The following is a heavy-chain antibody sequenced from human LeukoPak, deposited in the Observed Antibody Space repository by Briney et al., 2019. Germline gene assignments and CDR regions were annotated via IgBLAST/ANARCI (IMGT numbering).Heavy chain of an antibody. CDR2: INHSGST. Sequence: PSETLSLTCAVYGGSFSGYYWSWIRQPPGKGLEWIGEINHSGSTNYNPSLKSRVTISVDTSKNQFSLKLSSVTAADTAVYYCARGVPADYVWGSYRIYFDYWGQGTLVTVSS. J-gene: IGHJ4*02. D-gene: IGHD3-16*02. CDR1: GGSFSGYY. V-gene: IGHV4-34*01. CDR3: ARGVPADYVWGSYRIYFDY.